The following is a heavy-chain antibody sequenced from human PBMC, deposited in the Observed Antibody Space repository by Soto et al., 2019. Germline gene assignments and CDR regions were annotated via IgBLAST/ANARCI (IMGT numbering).Heavy chain of an antibody. D-gene: IGHD3-22*01. Sequence: VASVKVSCKASGYTFTSYGISWVRQAPGQGLEWMGWISAYNGNTNYAQKLQGRVTMTTDTSTSTAYMELGSLRSDDTAVYYCARGSLPMIVVGPFDYWGQGTLVTVSS. CDR2: ISAYNGNT. CDR1: GYTFTSYG. J-gene: IGHJ4*02. V-gene: IGHV1-18*01. CDR3: ARGSLPMIVVGPFDY.